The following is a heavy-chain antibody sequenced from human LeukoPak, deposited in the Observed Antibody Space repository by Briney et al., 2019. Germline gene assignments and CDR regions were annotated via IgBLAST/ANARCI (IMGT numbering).Heavy chain of an antibody. CDR2: ISGSGGST. CDR1: GFTFSSYA. D-gene: IGHD6-13*01. Sequence: GGSLRLSCAASGFTFSSYAMSWVRQAPGKGLEWVSAISGSGGSTYYADSVKGRFTISRDNSKNTLYLQMNSLRAEYTAVYYCAKDRRAIAAHTNDYWGQGTLVTVSS. V-gene: IGHV3-23*01. J-gene: IGHJ4*02. CDR3: AKDRRAIAAHTNDY.